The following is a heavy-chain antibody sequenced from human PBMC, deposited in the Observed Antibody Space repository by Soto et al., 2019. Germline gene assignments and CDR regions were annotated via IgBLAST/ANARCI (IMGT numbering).Heavy chain of an antibody. V-gene: IGHV1-18*01. CDR3: ARDSGSGSSGYYGV. J-gene: IGHJ4*02. CDR2: ISAYNGNT. CDR1: GYTFTSYG. D-gene: IGHD3-22*01. Sequence: ASVKVSCKASGYTFTSYGISWVRQAPGQGLEWMGWISAYNGNTNYAQKLQGRVTMTTDTSTSTAYMELRSLRSDDTAVYYCARDSGSGSSGYYGVWGQGTLVTVSS.